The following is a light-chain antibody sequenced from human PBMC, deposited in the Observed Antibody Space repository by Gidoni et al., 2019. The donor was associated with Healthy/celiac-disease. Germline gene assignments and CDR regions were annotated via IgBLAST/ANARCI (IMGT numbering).Light chain of an antibody. Sequence: QSVLTQPPSASGTPGQRVTISCSGSGSNIGSQTVSWYQQLPETAPKLLIYTDNQRPSGVPDRFSGSKSGTSASLAISGLQSEDEADYYCAAWDDSLNGPVFGGGTKLTVL. V-gene: IGLV1-44*01. CDR2: TDN. CDR1: GSNIGSQT. CDR3: AAWDDSLNGPV. J-gene: IGLJ2*01.